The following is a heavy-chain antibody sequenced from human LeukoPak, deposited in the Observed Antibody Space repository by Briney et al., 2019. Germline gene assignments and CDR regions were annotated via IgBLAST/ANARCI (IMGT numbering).Heavy chain of an antibody. D-gene: IGHD5-18*01. J-gene: IGHJ4*02. CDR2: IYSGGST. CDR1: GFTVSSNY. Sequence: GGSLRISCAASGFTVSSNYMSGVRQAPGKGLEWVSVIYSGGSTYYADSVKGRFTISRDNSKNTLYLQMNSLRAEDTAVYYCATSIANTAMAIDYWGQGTLVTVSS. CDR3: ATSIANTAMAIDY. V-gene: IGHV3-53*01.